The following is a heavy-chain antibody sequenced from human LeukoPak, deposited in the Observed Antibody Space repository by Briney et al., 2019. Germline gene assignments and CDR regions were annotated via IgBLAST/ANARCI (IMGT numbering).Heavy chain of an antibody. V-gene: IGHV3-23*01. J-gene: IGHJ3*01. CDR3: ARDIELST. CDR2: IASSGLNT. Sequence: GGSLRLSCAASGFMFRGAAMTWVRQAPGKGLEWASLIASSGLNTYYADSVRGRFTISRDISKNTLSLQMNGLRVEDTAIYYCARDIELSTWGLGTLVTVSS. D-gene: IGHD5-12*01. CDR1: GFMFRGAA.